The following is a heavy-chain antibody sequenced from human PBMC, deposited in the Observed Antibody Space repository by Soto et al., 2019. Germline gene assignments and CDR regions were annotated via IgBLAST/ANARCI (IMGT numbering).Heavy chain of an antibody. D-gene: IGHD3-10*01. Sequence: QLQLQESGSGLVKPSPTLSLTCAVSGGSISSGGYSWSWIRQPPGKGLEWSGYIYHSGSTYYNPSLKSRVTTSADRSKNQFSLKLSSVTAADTAVYYCARAHGSGWGAFDILGQGTMVTVSS. V-gene: IGHV4-30-2*01. J-gene: IGHJ3*02. CDR2: IYHSGST. CDR1: GGSISSGGYS. CDR3: ARAHGSGWGAFDI.